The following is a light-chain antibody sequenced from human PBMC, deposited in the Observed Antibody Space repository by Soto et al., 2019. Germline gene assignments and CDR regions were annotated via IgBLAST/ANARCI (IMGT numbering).Light chain of an antibody. CDR3: QQYNFWPPLT. V-gene: IGKV3-15*01. CDR2: DAS. CDR1: QSVNSN. J-gene: IGKJ4*01. Sequence: EIVMTQSPATLSVSPGERATLSCRASQSVNSNLAWYRQKPGQAPRLLISDASTRATGVPARFSGSGSGTEFTLTSSSLQYADSGIYACQQYNFWPPLTFGGGTKVEIK.